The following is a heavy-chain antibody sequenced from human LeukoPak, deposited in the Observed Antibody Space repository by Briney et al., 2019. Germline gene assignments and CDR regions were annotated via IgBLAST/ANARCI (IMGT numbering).Heavy chain of an antibody. V-gene: IGHV1-69*06. J-gene: IGHJ6*04. CDR3: ARGAAAAPGDYGMDV. CDR1: GGTFSSHA. D-gene: IGHD6-13*01. Sequence: GSSVKVSCKASGGTFSSHAISWVRQAPGQGLEWMGGIIPIFGTANYAQKFQGRVTITADKSTSTAYMELSSLRSEDTAVYYCARGAAAAPGDYGMDVWGKGTTVTVSS. CDR2: IIPIFGTA.